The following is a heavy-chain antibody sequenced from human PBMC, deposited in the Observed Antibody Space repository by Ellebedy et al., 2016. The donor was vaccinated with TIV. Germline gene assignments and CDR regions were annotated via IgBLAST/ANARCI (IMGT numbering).Heavy chain of an antibody. CDR2: MTPNSGYT. V-gene: IGHV1-8*01. Sequence: AASVKVSCKSSGYPFTLYTVHSVRQASGQGLECIGWMTPNSGYTGYSLQFQGRVTMTTNRSVSTAYMELLSLASDDTAMYYCAREGGRGYGERDDWGQGALVTVSS. CDR3: AREGGRGYGERDD. CDR1: GYPFTLYT. D-gene: IGHD4-17*01. J-gene: IGHJ4*02.